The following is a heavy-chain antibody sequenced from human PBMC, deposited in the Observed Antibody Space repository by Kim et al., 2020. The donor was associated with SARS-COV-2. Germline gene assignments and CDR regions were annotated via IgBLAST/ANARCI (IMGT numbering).Heavy chain of an antibody. J-gene: IGHJ6*02. Sequence: GGTNYAQKLQGRVTMTRDTSISTAYMELSRLRSDDTAVYYCARAQRGMDVWGQGTTVTVSS. CDR3: ARAQRGMDV. CDR2: GGT. V-gene: IGHV1-2*02.